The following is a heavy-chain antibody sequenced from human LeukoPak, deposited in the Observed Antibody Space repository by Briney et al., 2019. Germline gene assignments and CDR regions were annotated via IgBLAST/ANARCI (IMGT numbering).Heavy chain of an antibody. V-gene: IGHV1-69*05. CDR2: IIPIFGTA. Sequence: GASVKVSCKASGYTFTSYGISWVRQAPGQGLEWMGGIIPIFGTANYAQKFQGRVTITTDESTSTAYMELSSLRSEDTAVYYCARESDYYDSSASGAFDIWGQGTMVTVSS. D-gene: IGHD3-22*01. CDR1: GYTFTSYG. J-gene: IGHJ3*02. CDR3: ARESDYYDSSASGAFDI.